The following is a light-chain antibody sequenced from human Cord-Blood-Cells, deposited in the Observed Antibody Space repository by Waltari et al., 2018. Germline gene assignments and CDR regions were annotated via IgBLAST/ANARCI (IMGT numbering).Light chain of an antibody. CDR2: SNN. CDR3: AAWDDSLNGYV. V-gene: IGLV1-44*01. CDR1: SSNTGSTT. Sequence: SVLTHPTSASGTPGPRVTMSCSGTSSNTGSTTLILYQQPPGTAPNLLIYSNNQRPSGVPDRFSGSKSGTSASLAISGLQSEDEADYYCAAWDDSLNGYVFGTGTKVTVL. J-gene: IGLJ1*01.